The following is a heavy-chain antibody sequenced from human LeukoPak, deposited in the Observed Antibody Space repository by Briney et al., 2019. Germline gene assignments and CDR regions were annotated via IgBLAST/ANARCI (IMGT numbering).Heavy chain of an antibody. CDR2: IIPIFGTA. J-gene: IGHJ6*04. D-gene: IGHD2-2*01. CDR3: ARGHCSSTSCYADYCGMDV. CDR1: GGTFSSYA. V-gene: IGHV1-69*13. Sequence: SVKVSCKASGGTFSSYAISWVRQAPGQGLEWMGGIIPIFGTANYAQKFQGRVTITADESTSTAYMELSSLRSEDTAVYYCARGHCSSTSCYADYCGMDVWGKGTTVTVSS.